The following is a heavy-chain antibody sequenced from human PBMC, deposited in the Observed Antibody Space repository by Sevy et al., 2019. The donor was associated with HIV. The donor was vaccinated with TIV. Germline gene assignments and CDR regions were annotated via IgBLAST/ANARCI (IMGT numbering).Heavy chain of an antibody. J-gene: IGHJ6*02. CDR3: TRVEGATDWGMDV. Sequence: GGSLRLSCTASGFTFGDYTMSWVRQAPGKGLEWVSFIRSKAFGGKTKYAASVKVRFTISRDDSKSIAYLQMNSLGTEDTAVYYCTRVEGATDWGMDVWGQGTTVTVSS. CDR1: GFTFGDYT. CDR2: IRSKAFGGKT. D-gene: IGHD1-26*01. V-gene: IGHV3-49*04.